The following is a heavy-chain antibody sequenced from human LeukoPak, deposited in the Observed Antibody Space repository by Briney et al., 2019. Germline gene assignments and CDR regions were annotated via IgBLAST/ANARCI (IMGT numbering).Heavy chain of an antibody. CDR3: ARRYCSSTSCTLDY. D-gene: IGHD2-2*01. Sequence: GGSLRLSCAASGFTFNSYEMNWVRQAPGKGLERISYISSSGTTIYYADSVKGRFTISRDNAKNSLFLQMNSLRAEDTAVYYCARRYCSSTSCTLDYWGQGTLVTVS. J-gene: IGHJ4*02. CDR1: GFTFNSYE. CDR2: ISSSGTTI. V-gene: IGHV3-48*03.